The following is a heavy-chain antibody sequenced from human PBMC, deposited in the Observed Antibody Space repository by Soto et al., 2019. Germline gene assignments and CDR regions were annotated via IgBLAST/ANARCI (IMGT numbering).Heavy chain of an antibody. CDR3: ARSRDCSGGSCYELFGY. Sequence: SETLSLTCTVSGGSISSYYWSWIRQPPGKGLEWIGYIYYSGSTNYNPSLKSRVTISVDTSKNQFSLKLSSVTAADTAVYYCARSRDCSGGSCYELFGYWGQGTLVTVSS. CDR1: GGSISSYY. J-gene: IGHJ4*02. D-gene: IGHD2-15*01. CDR2: IYYSGST. V-gene: IGHV4-59*08.